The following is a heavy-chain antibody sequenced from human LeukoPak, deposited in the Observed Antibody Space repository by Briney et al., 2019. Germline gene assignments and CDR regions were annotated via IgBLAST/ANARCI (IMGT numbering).Heavy chain of an antibody. CDR3: ARGARIVVVPAAIRGRYWFDP. CDR2: INHRGST. D-gene: IGHD2-2*01. J-gene: IGHJ5*02. CDR1: GGSFSGYY. Sequence: SETLSLTCVVYGGSFSGYYWSWIRQSPGKGLERIGEINHRGSTNYNPSLKSRVTISVDTSKNQFSLKLSSVTAADTAVYYCARGARIVVVPAAIRGRYWFDPWGQGTLVTVSS. V-gene: IGHV4-34*01.